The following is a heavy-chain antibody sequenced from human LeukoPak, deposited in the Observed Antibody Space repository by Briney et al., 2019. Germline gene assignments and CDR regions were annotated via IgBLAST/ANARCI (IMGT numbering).Heavy chain of an antibody. CDR3: ARKGPYDSSGYYSEYWYFDL. V-gene: IGHV1-2*02. CDR2: INPNTGDT. CDR1: GYTFTSYG. J-gene: IGHJ2*01. Sequence: GASVKVSCKASGYTFTSYGISWVRQAPGQGLEWMGWINPNTGDTNYAQKFQGRITVTRDTPISTAYMELSRLRFDDTAVYYCARKGPYDSSGYYSEYWYFDLWGRGTLVTVPS. D-gene: IGHD3-22*01.